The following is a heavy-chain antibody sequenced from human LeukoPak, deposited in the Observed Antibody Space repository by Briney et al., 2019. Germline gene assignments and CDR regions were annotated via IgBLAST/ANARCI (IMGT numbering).Heavy chain of an antibody. D-gene: IGHD5-12*01. CDR1: GGSFSGYY. Sequence: TETLSLTCAVYGGSFSGYYWSWIRQPPGKGLEWIGEINHSGSTNYNPSLKSRVTISVDTSKNQFSLKLSSVTAADTAVYYCAREFSGYDFDYWGQGTLVTVSS. V-gene: IGHV4-34*01. CDR3: AREFSGYDFDY. CDR2: INHSGST. J-gene: IGHJ4*02.